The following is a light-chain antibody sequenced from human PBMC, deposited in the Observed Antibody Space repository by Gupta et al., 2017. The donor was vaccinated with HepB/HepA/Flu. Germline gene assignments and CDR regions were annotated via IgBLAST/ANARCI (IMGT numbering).Light chain of an antibody. J-gene: IGKJ3*01. CDR1: QGISNY. CDR2: AAS. CDR3: QKYNSASRT. Sequence: VGDRVTITCRANQGISNYLAWYQQKPGKVPKLLIYAASTLQSGVPSRFSGSGSGTDFTLTISSLQPEDVATYYCQKYNSASRTFGPGTKVDIK. V-gene: IGKV1-27*01.